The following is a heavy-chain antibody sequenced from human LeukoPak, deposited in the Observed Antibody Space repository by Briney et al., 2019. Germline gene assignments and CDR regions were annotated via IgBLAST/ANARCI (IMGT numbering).Heavy chain of an antibody. J-gene: IGHJ4*02. CDR3: AREKKDTYFFDY. CDR1: GYTFTNYY. Sequence: ASVKVSCKASGYTFTNYYMHWLRQAPGQGLEWMGIINPGGAPTTYAQKFQARLIMTRDTSTSTVNMEVSGLTSDDTAVYYCAREKKDTYFFDYWGQGSLVIISS. D-gene: IGHD2-15*01. V-gene: IGHV1-46*01. CDR2: INPGGAPT.